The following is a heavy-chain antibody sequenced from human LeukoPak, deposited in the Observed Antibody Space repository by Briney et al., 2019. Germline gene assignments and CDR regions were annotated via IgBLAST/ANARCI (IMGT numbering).Heavy chain of an antibody. D-gene: IGHD3-9*01. CDR3: ARVGVYDILTGDDY. Sequence: GGSLRLSCAASGFTFSSYEMNWVRQAPGKGLEWVSYISSSSSTIYYADSVKGRFTISRDNAKNSLYLQMNSLRAEDTAVYYCARVGVYDILTGDDYWGQGTLVTVSS. CDR1: GFTFSSYE. J-gene: IGHJ4*02. V-gene: IGHV3-48*01. CDR2: ISSSSSTI.